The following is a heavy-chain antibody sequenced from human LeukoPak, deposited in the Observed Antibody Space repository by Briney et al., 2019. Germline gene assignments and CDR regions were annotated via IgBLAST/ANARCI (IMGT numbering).Heavy chain of an antibody. J-gene: IGHJ4*02. Sequence: PSETLSLTCTVSGGSISSGGYYWSWIRQHPGKGLEWIGYIYYSGSIYYNPSLKSRVTISVDTSKNQFSLKLSSVTAADTAVYYCAREIARWRGVANYFDYWGQGTLVTVSS. CDR1: GGSISSGGYY. CDR2: IYYSGSI. V-gene: IGHV4-31*03. CDR3: AREIARWRGVANYFDY. D-gene: IGHD3-10*01.